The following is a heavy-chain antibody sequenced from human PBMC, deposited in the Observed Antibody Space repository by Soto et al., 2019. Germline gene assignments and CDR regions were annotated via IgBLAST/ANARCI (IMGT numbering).Heavy chain of an antibody. J-gene: IGHJ4*02. D-gene: IGHD6-19*01. Sequence: EVQLLESGGGLVQPGGSLRLSCAASGFTFSSYAMSWVRQAPGKGLEWVSAISGSGGSTYYADSVKGRFTISRDNSKNKLYRKMNSVRAEDTAGYCCAKEVTVAGTGNYWGQGTLVTVSS. CDR1: GFTFSSYA. V-gene: IGHV3-23*01. CDR2: ISGSGGST. CDR3: AKEVTVAGTGNY.